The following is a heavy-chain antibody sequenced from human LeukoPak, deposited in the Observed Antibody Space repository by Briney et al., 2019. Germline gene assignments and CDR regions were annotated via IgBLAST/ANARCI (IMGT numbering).Heavy chain of an antibody. CDR3: ARDTGIAARHLNPPHYYYYMDV. J-gene: IGHJ6*03. CDR2: IIPIFGTA. Sequence: ASVKVSCKASGGTFSSYAISWVRQAPGQGLEWMGGIIPIFGTANYAQKFQGRVTITTDESTSTAYMELSSLRSEDTAVYYCARDTGIAARHLNPPHYYYYMDVWGKGTTVTVSS. V-gene: IGHV1-69*05. CDR1: GGTFSSYA. D-gene: IGHD6-6*01.